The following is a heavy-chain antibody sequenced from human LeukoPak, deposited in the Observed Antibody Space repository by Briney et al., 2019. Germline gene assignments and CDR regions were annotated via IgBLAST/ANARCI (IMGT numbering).Heavy chain of an antibody. Sequence: ASVKVSCKASGYTFTSYAMHWVRQAPGQRLGWMGWINAGNGNTKYSQKFQGRVTITRDTSASTAYMELSSLRSEDTAVYYCARGYYDILTGYSTVGPDYWGQGTLVTVSS. CDR2: INAGNGNT. CDR1: GYTFTSYA. D-gene: IGHD3-9*01. CDR3: ARGYYDILTGYSTVGPDY. J-gene: IGHJ4*02. V-gene: IGHV1-3*01.